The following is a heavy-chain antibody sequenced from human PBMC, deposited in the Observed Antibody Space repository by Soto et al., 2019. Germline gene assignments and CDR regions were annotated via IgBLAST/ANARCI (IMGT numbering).Heavy chain of an antibody. CDR1: GFTFSSYA. Sequence: PGGSLRLSCAASGFTFSSYAMHWVRQAPGKGLEWVAVISYDGSNKYYADSVKGRFTISRDSSKNTLYLQMNGLRAEDTAVYYCARDDISDSSSWSPTFDYWGQGTLVTVSS. D-gene: IGHD6-13*01. V-gene: IGHV3-30-3*01. CDR2: ISYDGSNK. CDR3: ARDDISDSSSWSPTFDY. J-gene: IGHJ4*02.